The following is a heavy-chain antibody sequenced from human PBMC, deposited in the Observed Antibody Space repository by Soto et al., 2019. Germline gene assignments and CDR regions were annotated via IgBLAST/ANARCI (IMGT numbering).Heavy chain of an antibody. Sequence: ASVKVSCKASGYTFTSYAMHWVRQAPGQRLEWMGWINAGNGNTKYSQKFQGRVTITRDTSASTAYMELSSLRSEDTAVYYCASGSSGWYDALYYYYGMDVWGQGTTVTVSS. CDR3: ASGSSGWYDALYYYYGMDV. D-gene: IGHD6-19*01. CDR2: INAGNGNT. V-gene: IGHV1-3*01. CDR1: GYTFTSYA. J-gene: IGHJ6*02.